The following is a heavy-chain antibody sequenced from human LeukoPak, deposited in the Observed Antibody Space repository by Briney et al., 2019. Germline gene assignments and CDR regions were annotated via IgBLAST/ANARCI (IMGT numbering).Heavy chain of an antibody. CDR1: GGTFRSYA. CDR2: IIPIFGTA. D-gene: IGHD1-7*01. CDR3: ARDNYAGANWFDP. Sequence: ASVKVSCKASGGTFRSYAISWVRQAPGQGLEWMGGIIPIFGTANYAQKFQGRVTITTDESKSTAYMELSSLRSEDTAVYYCARDNYAGANWFDPWGQGTLVTVSS. V-gene: IGHV1-69*05. J-gene: IGHJ5*02.